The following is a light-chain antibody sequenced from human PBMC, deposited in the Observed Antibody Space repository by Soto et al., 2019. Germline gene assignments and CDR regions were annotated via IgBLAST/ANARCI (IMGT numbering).Light chain of an antibody. V-gene: IGKV3-15*01. J-gene: IGKJ1*01. CDR1: QFVSTR. CDR2: DAY. CDR3: HQYDNWPGA. Sequence: EIVVTQSPATLSASPGERVTLTCRASQFVSTRLAWYQQRPGQVPRLLIYDAYTRALGISARFSGSGSGTEFTLTISSLQSEDFALYYCHQYDNWPGAFGQGTRVDIK.